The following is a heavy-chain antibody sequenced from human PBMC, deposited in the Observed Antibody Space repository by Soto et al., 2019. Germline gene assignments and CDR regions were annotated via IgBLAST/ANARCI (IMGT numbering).Heavy chain of an antibody. CDR3: AREIRIQLWFQVYYYGMDF. V-gene: IGHV1-2*04. D-gene: IGHD5-18*01. J-gene: IGHJ6*02. CDR1: GYTFTGYY. Sequence: GASVKVSCKASGYTFTGYYMHWVRQAPGQGLEWMGWINPNSGGTNYAQKFQGWVTTTRDTSISTAYMELSRLRSDDTAVYYCAREIRIQLWFQVYYYGMDFWGQGTTVTVSS. CDR2: INPNSGGT.